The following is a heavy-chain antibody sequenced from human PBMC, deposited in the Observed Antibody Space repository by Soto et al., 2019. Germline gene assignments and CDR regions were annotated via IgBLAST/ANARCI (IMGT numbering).Heavy chain of an antibody. CDR2: ISTDLRAL. D-gene: IGHD1-26*01. CDR1: GFTISTYH. CDR3: TRDGRRGYDMDV. V-gene: IGHV3-48*02. J-gene: IGHJ6*02. Sequence: EVQLLESGGGLVQPGGSLRLSCAASGFTISTYHLNWVRQAPGKGLEWVSYISTDLRALYYADSVRGRFTISRDNAKNSLYLQMTSLRDEDTGVYYCTRDGRRGYDMDVWGQGTTVTVSS.